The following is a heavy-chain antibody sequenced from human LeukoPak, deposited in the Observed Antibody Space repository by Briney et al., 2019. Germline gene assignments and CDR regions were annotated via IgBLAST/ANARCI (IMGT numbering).Heavy chain of an antibody. V-gene: IGHV3-30*18. J-gene: IGHJ5*02. Sequence: GRSLRLSCAASGFTFSTYGIHWVRQAPGKGLEWVAVISYDGTNKYYGDSVRGRFTISREDSKNTLYLQMNSLRAEDTAVYYCAKDAGVPSGSGQLYNCLAPGGQGTLATVP. CDR2: ISYDGTNK. D-gene: IGHD3-10*01. CDR1: GFTFSTYG. CDR3: AKDAGVPSGSGQLYNCLAP.